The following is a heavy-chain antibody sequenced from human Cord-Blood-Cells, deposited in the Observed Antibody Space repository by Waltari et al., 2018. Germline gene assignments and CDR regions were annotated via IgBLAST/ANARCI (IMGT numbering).Heavy chain of an antibody. V-gene: IGHV4-34*01. D-gene: IGHD1-26*01. CDR1: GGSFSGYY. Sequence: QVQLQQWGAGLLKPSETLSLTCAVYGGSFSGYYWSWIRQPPGKGLEWIGEINHSGSTTYNTSLKSRVTISVDTSKNQFSLKLSSVTAADTAVYYCAKGNYSGSYFDYWGQGTLVTVSS. CDR2: INHSGST. CDR3: AKGNYSGSYFDY. J-gene: IGHJ4*02.